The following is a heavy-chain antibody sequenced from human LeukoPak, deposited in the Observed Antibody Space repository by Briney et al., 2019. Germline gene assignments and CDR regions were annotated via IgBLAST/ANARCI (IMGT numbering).Heavy chain of an antibody. Sequence: GGSLRLSCAGSGFTFRSYAMSWVRQAPGKGLEWVSAISDSGDGTYYADSVKARFTISRDNSKNTVYLEMSSLRVEDTAVYHCVREVSAWPKNWFDPWGQGTLVIVSS. CDR2: ISDSGDGT. CDR3: VREVSAWPKNWFDP. J-gene: IGHJ5*02. V-gene: IGHV3-23*01. D-gene: IGHD3-3*01. CDR1: GFTFRSYA.